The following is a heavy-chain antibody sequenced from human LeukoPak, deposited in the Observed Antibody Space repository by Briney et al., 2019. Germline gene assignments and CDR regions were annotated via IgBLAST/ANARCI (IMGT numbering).Heavy chain of an antibody. CDR2: ISISSNYI. Sequence: GGSLRLSCAASGFTFSRYSMNWVRQAPGKGLEWVSSISISSNYIYYTDSVKGRCTISRDNARNSLYLQMNTLRAEDTAVYSCARGADGVSSNSRGWFDPWGQGTLVTVSS. J-gene: IGHJ5*02. CDR3: ARGADGVSSNSRGWFDP. D-gene: IGHD2-15*01. CDR1: GFTFSRYS. V-gene: IGHV3-21*01.